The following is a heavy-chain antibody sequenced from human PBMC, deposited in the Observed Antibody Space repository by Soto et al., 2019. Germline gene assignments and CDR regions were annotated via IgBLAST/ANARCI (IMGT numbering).Heavy chain of an antibody. J-gene: IGHJ6*02. D-gene: IGHD3-22*01. CDR2: ISSSSSYI. V-gene: IGHV3-21*01. CDR1: GFTFSSYS. CDR3: ARTYYYDSSGYQHYYYYYGMDV. Sequence: ESGGGLVKPGGSLRLSCAASGFTFSSYSMNWVRQAPGKGLEWVSSISSSSSYIYYADSVKGRFTISRDNAKNSLYLQMNSLRAEDTAVYYCARTYYYDSSGYQHYYYYYGMDVWGQGTTVTVSS.